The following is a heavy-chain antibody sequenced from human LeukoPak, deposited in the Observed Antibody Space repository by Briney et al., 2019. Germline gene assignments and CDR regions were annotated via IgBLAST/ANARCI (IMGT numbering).Heavy chain of an antibody. CDR2: IYTSGST. V-gene: IGHV4-61*02. D-gene: IGHD1-20*01. J-gene: IGHJ4*02. CDR3: ARLYNSLFDY. Sequence: SETLSLTCTVSGGSISSGSYYWSWIRQPAGKGPEWIGRIYTSGSTNYNPSLKSRVTISVDTSKNQFSLKLSSVTAADTAVYYCARLYNSLFDYWGQGTLVTVSS. CDR1: GGSISSGSYY.